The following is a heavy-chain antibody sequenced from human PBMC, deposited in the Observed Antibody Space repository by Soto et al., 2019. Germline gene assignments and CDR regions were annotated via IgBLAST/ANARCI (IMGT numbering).Heavy chain of an antibody. Sequence: GGSLRLSCAASGFTFSNAWMNWVRQAPGKGLEWVGRIKSKTDGGTTDYAAPVKGRFTISRDDSKNTLYLQMNSLKTEDTAVYYCTTSPDTGFGYYYYDYWGQGTLVTVSS. D-gene: IGHD5-18*01. J-gene: IGHJ4*02. V-gene: IGHV3-15*07. CDR3: TTSPDTGFGYYYYDY. CDR1: GFTFSNAW. CDR2: IKSKTDGGTT.